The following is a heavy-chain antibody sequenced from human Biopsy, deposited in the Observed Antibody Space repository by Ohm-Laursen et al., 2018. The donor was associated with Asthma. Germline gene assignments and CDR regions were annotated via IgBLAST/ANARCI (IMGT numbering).Heavy chain of an antibody. CDR1: GGTFSNFA. CDR2: IMTVFGTT. Sequence: SSVKVSCKAPGGTFSNFAISWVRQAPGQGLEWLGGIMTVFGTTNYAQKSQGRVTITADESTSTAYMEVTSLRSEDTAIYYCARCQVGYSSGWSLLLKKIYYPGMDVWGQGTAVTVSS. CDR3: ARCQVGYSSGWSLLLKKIYYPGMDV. D-gene: IGHD6-19*01. V-gene: IGHV1-69*01. J-gene: IGHJ6*02.